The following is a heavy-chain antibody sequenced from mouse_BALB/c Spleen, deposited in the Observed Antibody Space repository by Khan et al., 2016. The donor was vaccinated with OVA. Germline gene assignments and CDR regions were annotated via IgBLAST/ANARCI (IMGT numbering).Heavy chain of an antibody. CDR3: ARTARIKY. J-gene: IGHJ2*01. D-gene: IGHD1-2*01. CDR1: GYSITSGYG. Sequence: EVQLQESGPGLVKPSQSLSLTCTVTGYSITSGYGWNWIRQFPGNKLEWMGYISYSGSTNYNPSLKSRISITRHTSKNQFFLQLNSLTTEDTATYYCARTARIKYWGQGTTLTVSS. V-gene: IGHV3-2*02. CDR2: ISYSGST.